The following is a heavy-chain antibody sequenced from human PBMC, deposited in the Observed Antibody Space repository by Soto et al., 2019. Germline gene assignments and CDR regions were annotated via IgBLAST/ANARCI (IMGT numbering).Heavy chain of an antibody. CDR1: GFTFSNAW. Sequence: GGSLRLSCAASGFTFSNAWMSWVRQAPGKGLEWVGRIKSKTDGGTTDYAAPVKGRFTISRDDSKNTLYLQMNSLKTEDTAVYYCTTCGTSCYDAYYYGMDVWGQGTTVTVSS. V-gene: IGHV3-15*01. CDR3: TTCGTSCYDAYYYGMDV. D-gene: IGHD2-2*01. CDR2: IKSKTDGGTT. J-gene: IGHJ6*02.